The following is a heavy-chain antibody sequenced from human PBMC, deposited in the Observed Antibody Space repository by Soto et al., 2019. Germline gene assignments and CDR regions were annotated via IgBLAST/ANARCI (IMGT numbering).Heavy chain of an antibody. CDR2: NDGGGYT. Sequence: EVQLVETGGGLIQPGGSLRLSCAASGFIVSRNYMYWVRQAPGKGLEWVSVNDGGGYTYDADSVKGRFTISRDNSKNTLHLQMNRLRAEDSAVYYCARGGGSAYVTPPISNWFDPWGQGTLVTVSS. CDR1: GFIVSRNY. CDR3: ARGGGSAYVTPPISNWFDP. V-gene: IGHV3-53*02. D-gene: IGHD3-22*01. J-gene: IGHJ5*02.